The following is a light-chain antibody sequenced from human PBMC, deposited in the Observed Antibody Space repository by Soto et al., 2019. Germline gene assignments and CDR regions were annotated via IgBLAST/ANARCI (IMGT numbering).Light chain of an antibody. Sequence: IQMTQSPSSLSAPVGDRVTITCRASQSISSYLNWYQQKPGKAPKLLIYAASSLQSGVTSRFSGSGSGTDFTLTISSLQPEDFATYYCQQSYSTPRTFGQGTKVEIK. CDR2: AAS. J-gene: IGKJ1*01. CDR3: QQSYSTPRT. V-gene: IGKV1-39*01. CDR1: QSISSY.